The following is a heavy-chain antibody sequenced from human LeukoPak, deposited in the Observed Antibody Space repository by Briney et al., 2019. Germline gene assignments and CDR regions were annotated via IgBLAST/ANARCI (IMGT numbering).Heavy chain of an antibody. V-gene: IGHV3-23*01. CDR2: TSGSGGST. J-gene: IGHJ4*02. CDR3: AKDLPRTYYDSSGYSFDH. D-gene: IGHD3-22*01. CDR1: GFTFSDYY. Sequence: GGSLRLSCAASGFTFSDYYMSWIRQAPGKGLEWVSATSGSGGSTHYADSVKGRFTISRDNSKNTLYLQMNSLRAEDTALYYCAKDLPRTYYDSSGYSFDHWGQGTLVTVSS.